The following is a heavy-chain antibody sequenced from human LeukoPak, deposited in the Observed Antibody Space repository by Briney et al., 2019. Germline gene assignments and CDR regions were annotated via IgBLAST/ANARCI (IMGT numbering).Heavy chain of an antibody. V-gene: IGHV4-59*01. D-gene: IGHD3-10*01. J-gene: IGHJ4*02. CDR2: IYCSGST. CDR3: ARGLGPRGDYFDY. Sequence: SETLSLTCTVSGGSFSGYDRRWIRQPPGKGLEWIGYIYCSGSTNDNPSPTSRGTTSADTSKNHFSLKLSCVTAADTAVYYCARGLGPRGDYFDYWGQGTLVTVSS. CDR1: GGSFSGYD.